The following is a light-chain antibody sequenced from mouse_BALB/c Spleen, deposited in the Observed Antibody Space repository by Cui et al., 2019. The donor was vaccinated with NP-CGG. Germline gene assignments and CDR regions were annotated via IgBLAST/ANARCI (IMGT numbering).Light chain of an antibody. Sequence: AVVTQASALTTYPGETVTLTCRSSTGAVTTSNYANWVQEKPDHLFTGLIGGTNNRAPGVPARFSGSLIGDKAALTITGAQTEDEAIYFCALWYSNHWVFGGGTKLTVL. V-gene: IGLV1*01. J-gene: IGLJ1*01. CDR3: ALWYSNHWV. CDR1: TGAVTTSNY. CDR2: GTN.